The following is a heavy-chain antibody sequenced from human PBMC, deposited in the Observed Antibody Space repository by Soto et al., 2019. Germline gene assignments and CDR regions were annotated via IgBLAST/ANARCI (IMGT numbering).Heavy chain of an antibody. Sequence: SETLSLTCTVSGGSISNYYWSWIRQPPGGGLEWIGYIYYSGSTNYNPALKSRLTISVGTSRKEFSLRLTSVTAADSAVYYCARDPGGSFDSWGQGTLVTVSS. D-gene: IGHD1-26*01. J-gene: IGHJ4*02. CDR2: IYYSGST. V-gene: IGHV4-59*01. CDR1: GGSISNYY. CDR3: ARDPGGSFDS.